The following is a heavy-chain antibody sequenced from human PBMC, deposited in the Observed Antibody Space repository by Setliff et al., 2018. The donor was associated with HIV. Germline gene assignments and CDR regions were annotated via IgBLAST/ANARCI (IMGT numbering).Heavy chain of an antibody. CDR1: GFTFSSYA. V-gene: IGHV3-64*04. CDR3: ARDNGRYFDRGWFDP. D-gene: IGHD3-9*01. J-gene: IGHJ5*02. Sequence: GGSLRLSCSASGFTFSSYAMHWVRQAPGKGLEYVSAISSNGGSTYYADSVKGRFTISRDNSKNTLYLQMSSLRAEDTAVYYCARDNGRYFDRGWFDPWGQGALVTVSS. CDR2: ISSNGGST.